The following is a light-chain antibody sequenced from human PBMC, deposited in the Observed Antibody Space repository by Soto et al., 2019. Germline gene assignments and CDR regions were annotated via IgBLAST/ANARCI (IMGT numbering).Light chain of an antibody. CDR2: EGS. CDR1: SSDVGSYNL. CDR3: CSYDPGSTYV. V-gene: IGLV2-23*01. J-gene: IGLJ1*01. Sequence: QSALAQPASVSGSPGQSITISCIGTSSDVGSYNLVSWYQQQPGKAPKLMIYEGSKRPSGVSNRFSGSKSGNTASLTISGLQPEDEGDYSCCSYDPGSTYVFGSGTNVAV.